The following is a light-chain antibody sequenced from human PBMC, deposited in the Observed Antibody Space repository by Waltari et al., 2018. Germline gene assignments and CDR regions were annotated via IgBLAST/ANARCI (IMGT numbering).Light chain of an antibody. Sequence: SYVLTQPPSVSVAPGQTARITCGGNNIGSKSVHWYQQKPGQAPVLVVADDSDRPSGIPDRFSGSNSGNTATLTISRVEAGDEADYYCQVWDSSSDHVVFGGGTKLTVL. CDR3: QVWDSSSDHVV. CDR1: NIGSKS. J-gene: IGLJ2*01. CDR2: DDS. V-gene: IGLV3-21*02.